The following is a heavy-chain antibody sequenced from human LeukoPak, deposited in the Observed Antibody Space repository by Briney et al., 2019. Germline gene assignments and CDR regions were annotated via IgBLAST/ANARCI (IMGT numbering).Heavy chain of an antibody. V-gene: IGHV1-69*04. CDR1: GGTFSSYA. CDR2: IIPILGIA. J-gene: IGHJ4*02. D-gene: IGHD2-15*01. Sequence: ASVKVSCKASGGTFSSYAISWVRQAPGQGLEWMGRIIPILGIANYAQKFQGRVTITADKSTGTAYMELSSLRSEDTAVYYCARDCSGGSCLFDYWGQGTLVTVSS. CDR3: ARDCSGGSCLFDY.